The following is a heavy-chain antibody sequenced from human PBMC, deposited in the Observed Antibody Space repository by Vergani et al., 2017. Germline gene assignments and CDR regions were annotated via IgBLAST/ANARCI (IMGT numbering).Heavy chain of an antibody. D-gene: IGHD6-19*01. J-gene: IGHJ4*02. V-gene: IGHV3-33*01. CDR3: ARVGHPPSIAVAGTRPYYFDY. CDR1: GFTFSSYG. CDR2: IWYDGSNK. Sequence: QVQLVESGGGVVQPGRSLRLSCAASGFTFSSYGMHWVRQAPGKGLEWVAVIWYDGSNKYYADSVKGRFTISRDNSKNTLYLQMNSLRAEDTAVYYCARVGHPPSIAVAGTRPYYFDYWGQGTLVTVSS.